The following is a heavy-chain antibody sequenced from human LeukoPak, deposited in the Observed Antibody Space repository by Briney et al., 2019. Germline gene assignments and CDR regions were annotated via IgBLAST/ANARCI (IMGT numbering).Heavy chain of an antibody. CDR3: ARLPRYCSGGSCYGGYFDY. V-gene: IGHV4-34*01. J-gene: IGHJ4*02. D-gene: IGHD2-15*01. CDR1: GGSFSGYY. Sequence: SETLSLTCAVYGGSFSGYYWSWIRRPPGKGLEWIGSIYYSGSTYYNPSLKSRVTISVDTSKNQFSLKLSSVTAADTAVYYCARLPRYCSGGSCYGGYFDYWGQGTLVTVSS. CDR2: IYYSGST.